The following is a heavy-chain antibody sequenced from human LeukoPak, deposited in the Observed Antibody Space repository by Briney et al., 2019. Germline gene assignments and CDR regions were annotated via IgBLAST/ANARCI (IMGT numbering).Heavy chain of an antibody. J-gene: IGHJ4*02. Sequence: SETLSLTCTVSGGSISSSSYYWGWIRQPPGKGLEWIGSIFYSGSTYYNPSLQSRVTISVDTSKNQFSLKLNSVTAADTAVYYCAREGTSGGFDYWGQGTLVSVFS. V-gene: IGHV4-39*07. CDR2: IFYSGST. CDR3: AREGTSGGFDY. D-gene: IGHD2-2*01. CDR1: GGSISSSSYY.